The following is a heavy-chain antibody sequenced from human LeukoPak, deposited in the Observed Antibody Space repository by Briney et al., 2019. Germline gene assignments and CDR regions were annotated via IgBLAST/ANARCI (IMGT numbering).Heavy chain of an antibody. CDR2: ISGSSSYT. Sequence: GGSLRLSCAASGFTFSSYAMNWVRQAPGKGLEWVSSISGSSSYTYYADSVKGRFTISRDNAKNSLYLEMNSLRAEDMAVYYCASDQYYYDSSGYYYVEVGAFDIWGQGTMVTVSS. V-gene: IGHV3-21*01. CDR1: GFTFSSYA. CDR3: ASDQYYYDSSGYYYVEVGAFDI. J-gene: IGHJ3*02. D-gene: IGHD3-22*01.